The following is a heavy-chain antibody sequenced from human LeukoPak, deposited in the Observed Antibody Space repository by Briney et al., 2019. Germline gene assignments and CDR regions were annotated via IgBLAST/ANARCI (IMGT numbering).Heavy chain of an antibody. CDR1: GGSISSGNYY. CDR3: TVVVVSYYYYYMDV. CDR2: IYTSGST. J-gene: IGHJ6*03. V-gene: IGHV4-61*02. D-gene: IGHD3-22*01. Sequence: PSETLSLTCTVSGGSISSGNYYWNWIRQPAGKGLEWIGLIYTSGSTYYNPSLKSRLTISLDTSKNQFSLKLSSVTAADTAVYYCTVVVVSYYYYYMDVWGKGTTVTVSS.